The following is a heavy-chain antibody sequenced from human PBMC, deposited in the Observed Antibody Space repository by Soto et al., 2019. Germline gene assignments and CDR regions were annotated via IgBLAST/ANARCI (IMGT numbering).Heavy chain of an antibody. J-gene: IGHJ3*02. CDR2: IKQDGSEE. V-gene: IGHV3-7*05. D-gene: IGHD5-12*01. CDR1: GFTFSSYW. CDR3: ASDGYSGYDEAFDI. Sequence: EVQLVESGGGLVQPGGSLRLSCAASGFTFSSYWMSWVRQAPGKGLEWVANIKQDGSEEYYVDSVKGRFTISRDNAKNSLYLQMNSLRAEDTAVYYCASDGYSGYDEAFDIWGQGTMVTVSS.